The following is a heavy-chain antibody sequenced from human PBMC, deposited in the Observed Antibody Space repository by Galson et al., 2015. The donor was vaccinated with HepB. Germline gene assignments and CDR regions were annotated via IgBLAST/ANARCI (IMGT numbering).Heavy chain of an antibody. CDR3: ASWDIEELAATLDYYAMDV. CDR1: GGTFSRSA. Sequence: SVKVSCKASGGTFSRSAINWVRQAPGQGLEWMGRIIPMAGIANYAQKLQGRVTITADKSTSTAYMELGSLRSEDTAVYYCASWDIEELAATLDYYAMDVWGQGTTVTVSS. CDR2: IIPMAGIA. V-gene: IGHV1-69*04. J-gene: IGHJ6*02. D-gene: IGHD2-15*01.